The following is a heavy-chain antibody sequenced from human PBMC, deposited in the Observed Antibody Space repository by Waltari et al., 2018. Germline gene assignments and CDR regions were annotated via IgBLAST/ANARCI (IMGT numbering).Heavy chain of an antibody. D-gene: IGHD3-3*01. Sequence: EVQLLESGGGLVQPGGSLRLSCAASGFTFSSYAMSWVRQAPGTGLEWVSAISGSGGSTYYADSVKGRFTISRDNSKNTLYLQMNSLRAEDTAVYYCAKPTVGGGDFWSGRAFRAPPAPYGMDVWGQGTTVTVSS. V-gene: IGHV3-23*01. J-gene: IGHJ6*02. CDR2: ISGSGGST. CDR1: GFTFSSYA. CDR3: AKPTVGGGDFWSGRAFRAPPAPYGMDV.